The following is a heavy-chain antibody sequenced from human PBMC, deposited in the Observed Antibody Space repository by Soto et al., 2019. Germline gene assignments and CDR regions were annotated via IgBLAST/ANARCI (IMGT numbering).Heavy chain of an antibody. Sequence: ASVKVSCKASGYTFTIYAMHWVLQAPGQRLEWMGWINAGNGNTKYSQKFQGRVTITRDTSASTAYMELSSLRSEDTAVYYCARGDQLPHYYYYGMDGWGQGTTVTVAS. J-gene: IGHJ6*02. CDR3: ARGDQLPHYYYYGMDG. V-gene: IGHV1-3*01. D-gene: IGHD2-2*01. CDR2: INAGNGNT. CDR1: GYTFTIYA.